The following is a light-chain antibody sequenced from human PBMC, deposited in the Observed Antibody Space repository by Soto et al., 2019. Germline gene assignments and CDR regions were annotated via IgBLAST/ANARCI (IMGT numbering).Light chain of an antibody. J-gene: IGKJ3*01. CDR1: QSVSNSY. CDR2: GAS. CDR3: QQYGGSPPFT. V-gene: IGKV3-20*01. Sequence: EIVLTQSPGTLSLSPGERATLSCRASQSVSNSYLTWYQQKPGQAPRLLIYGASNRATGIPDRFSGSGSRTDFTLTISRLEPEDFAMYYCQQYGGSPPFTFGPGTKVDIK.